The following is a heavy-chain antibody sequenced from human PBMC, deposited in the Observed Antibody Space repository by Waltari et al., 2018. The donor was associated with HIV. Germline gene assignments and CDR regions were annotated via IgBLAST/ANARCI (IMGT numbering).Heavy chain of an antibody. Sequence: VQLMQSGAEVKKPGASVKVSCETYGYLFSDYDINWVRQATGQGLEWMGWMNPKSGNTGFEQKFQGRVILTRNNSINTAYMELRGLTSDDTAVYYCSRVVAQITTVRGIRYYNYYGMDFWGQGTTVIVSS. D-gene: IGHD3-10*01. CDR2: MNPKSGNT. CDR1: GYLFSDYD. CDR3: SRVVAQITTVRGIRYYNYYGMDF. J-gene: IGHJ6*02. V-gene: IGHV1-8*01.